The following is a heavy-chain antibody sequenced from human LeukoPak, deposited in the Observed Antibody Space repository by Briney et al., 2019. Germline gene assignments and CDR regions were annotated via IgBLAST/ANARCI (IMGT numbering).Heavy chain of an antibody. D-gene: IGHD1-1*01. V-gene: IGHV4-59*01. CDR3: AREGTSGTHLNWFDP. CDR1: GGSISSYY. Sequence: SETLSLTCPVSGGSISSYYWSWIGQRPGKGLEWIGQIYGSGSTNYNPSLKSRVTLSVDTSKNQFSLKLSSVTAADTAVYYCAREGTSGTHLNWFDPWGQGTLVTVSS. CDR2: IYGSGST. J-gene: IGHJ5*02.